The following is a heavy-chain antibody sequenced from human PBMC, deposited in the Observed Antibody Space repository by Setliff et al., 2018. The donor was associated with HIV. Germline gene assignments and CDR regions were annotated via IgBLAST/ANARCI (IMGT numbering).Heavy chain of an antibody. J-gene: IGHJ6*03. Sequence: GGSLRLSCTASGFSFRNYAMSWVRQAPGKGLEWLAVIWSDGNNKYYADSVKGRFTISRDISKNTLYLQMNSLRAEDTGVYYCARRGYSQGWNYFYYYLDVWGTGTTVTVSS. CDR1: GFSFRNYA. CDR2: IWSDGNNK. V-gene: IGHV3-33*08. CDR3: ARRGYSQGWNYFYYYLDV. D-gene: IGHD5-12*01.